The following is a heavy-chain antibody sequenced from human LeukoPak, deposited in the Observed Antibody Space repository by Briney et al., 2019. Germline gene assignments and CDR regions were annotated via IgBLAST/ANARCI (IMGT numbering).Heavy chain of an antibody. D-gene: IGHD1-26*01. CDR3: LRQGVGSPPR. V-gene: IGHV3-53*05. CDR1: GFTVTGND. J-gene: IGHJ4*02. Sequence: GGSLRLSCAASGFTVTGNDMNWVRQAPGKGLEWVSLIYAGGGGSAYYAASVRGRFTGSRDDSKNTLDLQMNSLKPADTAIYYCLRQGVGSPPRWGQGTLVTVSS. CDR2: IYAGGGGSA.